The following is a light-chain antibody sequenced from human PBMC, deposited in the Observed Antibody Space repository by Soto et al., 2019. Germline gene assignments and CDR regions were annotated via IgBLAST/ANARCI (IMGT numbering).Light chain of an antibody. CDR1: QSFSVW. CDR2: MAS. J-gene: IGKJ1*01. Sequence: DIQLTQSPSTLSASVGDRVTITCRASQSFSVWLAWYQQKPGKVHKLLIYMASTLESGVPSRFSGSVSGTEYTLTIRSLQPDAFATYYCQQYNISPKLFGQGTKVAIK. V-gene: IGKV1-5*03. CDR3: QQYNISPKL.